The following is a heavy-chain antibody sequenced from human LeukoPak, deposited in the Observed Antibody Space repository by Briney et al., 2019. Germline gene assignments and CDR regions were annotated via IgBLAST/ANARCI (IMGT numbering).Heavy chain of an antibody. CDR2: IYYSGST. CDR1: GGSISSSSYY. D-gene: IGHD3-9*01. CDR3: ARLRYFDWSFDY. Sequence: PSETLSLTCTVSGGSISSSSYYWGWLRQPPGKGLEWIGSIYYSGSTYYNPSLKSRVTISVDTSKNQFSLKLSSVTAADTAVYYCARLRYFDWSFDYWGQGTLVTVSS. J-gene: IGHJ4*02. V-gene: IGHV4-39*07.